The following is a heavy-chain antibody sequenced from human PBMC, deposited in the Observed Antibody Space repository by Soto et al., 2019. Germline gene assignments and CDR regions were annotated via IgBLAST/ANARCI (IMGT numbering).Heavy chain of an antibody. V-gene: IGHV3-30-3*01. D-gene: IGHD3-22*01. CDR1: GFTFSSYA. J-gene: IGHJ4*02. CDR3: ARDPSPYYDSSGYCFDY. Sequence: PGGSLRLSCAASGFTFSSYAMRWVRQAPGKGLEWVAVISYDGSNKYYADSVKGRFTISRDNSKNTLYLQMNSLRAEDTAVYYCARDPSPYYDSSGYCFDYWGQGTLVTVSS. CDR2: ISYDGSNK.